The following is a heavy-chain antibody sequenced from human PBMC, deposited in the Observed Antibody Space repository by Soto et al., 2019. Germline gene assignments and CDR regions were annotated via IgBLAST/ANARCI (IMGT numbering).Heavy chain of an antibody. CDR2: IWYDGSNK. CDR3: ARGKDVDTAMVTGGMDV. J-gene: IGHJ6*02. Sequence: QVQLVESGGGVVQPGRSLRLSCAASGFTFSSYGMHWVRQAPGKGLEWVAVIWYDGSNKYYADSVKGRFTISRDNSKNKLYLQMNSLRAEDTAVYYCARGKDVDTAMVTGGMDVWGQGTTVTVSS. D-gene: IGHD5-18*01. V-gene: IGHV3-33*01. CDR1: GFTFSSYG.